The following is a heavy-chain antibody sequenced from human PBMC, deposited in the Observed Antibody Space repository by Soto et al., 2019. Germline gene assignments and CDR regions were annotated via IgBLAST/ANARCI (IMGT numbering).Heavy chain of an antibody. CDR1: GYTFTSYG. CDR2: ISAYNGNT. Sequence: GASVKVSCKASGYTFTSYGISWVRQAPGQGLEWMGWISAYNGNTNYAQKLQGRVTMTTDTSTSTAYMELRSLRSDDTAVYYCARDQPDTQIVGYCSAGSCYYYGMDVWGQGTTVTV. J-gene: IGHJ6*02. V-gene: IGHV1-18*01. CDR3: ARDQPDTQIVGYCSAGSCYYYGMDV. D-gene: IGHD2-15*01.